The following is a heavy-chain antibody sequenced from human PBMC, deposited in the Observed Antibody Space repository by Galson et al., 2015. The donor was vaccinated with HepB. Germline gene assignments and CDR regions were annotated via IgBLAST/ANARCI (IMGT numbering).Heavy chain of an antibody. J-gene: IGHJ3*01. CDR1: GFTFSNYW. CDR3: AKDQAMEV. V-gene: IGHV3-23*01. CDR2: ISGSGILT. D-gene: IGHD5-18*01. Sequence: SLRLSCAASGFTFSNYWMHWVRQAPGKGLGWVSGISGSGILTYYADSVKGRFTVSRDNSKNTLYLQMDSLRADDTAVYYCAKDQAMEVWGQGTMVTVSS.